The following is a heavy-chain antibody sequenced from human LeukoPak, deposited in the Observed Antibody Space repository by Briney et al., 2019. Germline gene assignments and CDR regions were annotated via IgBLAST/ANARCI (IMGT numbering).Heavy chain of an antibody. J-gene: IGHJ3*02. Sequence: ASVKVSCKASGYTFTGYYMHWVRQAPGQGLEWMAWINPNRGDTNYAQNFQGRVTMTRDTSITTAYLELSSLRSDDTAVFFCARDCFHSSVYFVGAFDIWGQGTMVTVSS. D-gene: IGHD3-22*01. CDR3: ARDCFHSSVYFVGAFDI. CDR2: INPNRGDT. CDR1: GYTFTGYY. V-gene: IGHV1-2*02.